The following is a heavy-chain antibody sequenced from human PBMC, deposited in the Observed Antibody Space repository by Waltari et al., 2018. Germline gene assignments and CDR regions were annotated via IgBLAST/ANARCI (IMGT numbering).Heavy chain of an antibody. D-gene: IGHD3-22*01. V-gene: IGHV3-23*04. Sequence: EVQLVESGGGLVQSGGSLRLPCAASGFTFSTYAMSWVRQAPGKGLEWVSVISGSGGSTYYADSVKGRFTISRDNSKNILYLQMNSLRVEDTAVYYCAKGGATMTLVPKWVDVWGQGTTVTVSS. CDR2: ISGSGGST. J-gene: IGHJ6*02. CDR1: GFTFSTYA. CDR3: AKGGATMTLVPKWVDV.